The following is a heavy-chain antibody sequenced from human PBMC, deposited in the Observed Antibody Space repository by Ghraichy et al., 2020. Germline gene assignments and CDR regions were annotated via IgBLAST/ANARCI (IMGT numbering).Heavy chain of an antibody. J-gene: IGHJ6*02. V-gene: IGHV3-30*03. Sequence: GGSLRLSCAASGFTFSSYGMHWVRQAPGKGLEWVAVISYDVSKKYYVDSVKGRFTISRDNSKNALYLHMNSLRAEDTAVYYCARSASQLSGYYYYGVDVWGQGTTVTVSS. CDR1: GFTFSSYG. CDR2: ISYDVSKK. CDR3: ARSASQLSGYYYYGVDV. D-gene: IGHD2-2*01.